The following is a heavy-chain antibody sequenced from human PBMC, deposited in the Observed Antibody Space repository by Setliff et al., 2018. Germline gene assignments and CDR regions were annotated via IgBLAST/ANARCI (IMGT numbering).Heavy chain of an antibody. J-gene: IGHJ4*02. Sequence: SETLSLTCTVSGGSINSGSYYWSWIRQSAGKGLEWIGYIYTSGSTNYNPSLKSRVTISGDTSKNQFSLKLTSVTAADTAVYYCARSLGSGSYYNSRPYYSDYWGQGTLVTVSS. CDR2: IYTSGST. CDR1: GGSINSGSYY. V-gene: IGHV4-61*09. CDR3: ARSLGSGSYYNSRPYYSDY. D-gene: IGHD3-10*01.